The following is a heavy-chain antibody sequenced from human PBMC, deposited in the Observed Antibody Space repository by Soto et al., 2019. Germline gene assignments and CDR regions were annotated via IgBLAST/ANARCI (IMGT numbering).Heavy chain of an antibody. CDR3: ARPHGGYDTFNI. CDR1: GGSISSSSYY. Sequence: SETLSLTCTVSGGSISSSSYYWGWMRQPPGKGLEWIGSIFYSGSTDYNPSLKSRVTISADTSKNQFSLKVSSVTAADTAGYYRARPHGGYDTFNIWGQGTMVTVSS. CDR2: IFYSGST. V-gene: IGHV4-39*01. J-gene: IGHJ3*02. D-gene: IGHD5-12*01.